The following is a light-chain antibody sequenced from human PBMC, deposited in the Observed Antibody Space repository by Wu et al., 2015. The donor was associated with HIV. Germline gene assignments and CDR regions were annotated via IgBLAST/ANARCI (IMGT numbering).Light chain of an antibody. Sequence: IVLTQSPGTLSLSPGERATLSCRASQTISNIYLAWYQQRPGQPPRLLIYGASSRATGIPGRFSDSGSGTEFTLTINRLEPEDFAVYYCQQYGSSPWVFGQGTKVEIK. V-gene: IGKV3-20*01. J-gene: IGKJ1*01. CDR2: GAS. CDR1: QTISNIY. CDR3: QQYGSSPWV.